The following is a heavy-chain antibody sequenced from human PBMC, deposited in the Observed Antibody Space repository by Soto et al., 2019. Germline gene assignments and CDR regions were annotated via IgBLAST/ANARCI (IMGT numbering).Heavy chain of an antibody. D-gene: IGHD3-9*01. Sequence: QLVQSGGEVKKPGASVKVSCKASGYTFSNNGFSWVRQAPGQGLEWMGWIGGYNGNTNYAPKLQGRVTMTADTSASMALMGLRSQSSAVTDVAYCPPTIAECGQAALWGHGTAVTV. J-gene: IGHJ1*01. CDR1: GYTFSNNG. CDR2: IGGYNGNT. CDR3: PPTIAECGQAAL. V-gene: IGHV1-18*01.